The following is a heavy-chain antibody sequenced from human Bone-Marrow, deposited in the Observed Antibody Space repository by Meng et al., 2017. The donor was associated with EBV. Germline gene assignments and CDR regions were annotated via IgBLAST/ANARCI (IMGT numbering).Heavy chain of an antibody. D-gene: IGHD2-15*01. J-gene: IGHJ4*02. CDR2: MYYHGIT. CDR3: ARGSSFCSGGSCFEN. Sequence: PGSWPGPVNPSQTLSLTCSVYGGRSSTCYYYWTWIRQPPGKGLEWIGYMYYHGITYYNQSLKSRVTISGDSSQIQFSLKLASVTAADTAVYFCARGSSFCSGGSCFENWGQGTLVTVSS. CDR1: GGRSSTCYYY. V-gene: IGHV4-30-4*01.